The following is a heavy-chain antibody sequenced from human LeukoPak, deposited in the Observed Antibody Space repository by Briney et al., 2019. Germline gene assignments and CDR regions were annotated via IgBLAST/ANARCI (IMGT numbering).Heavy chain of an antibody. D-gene: IGHD3-10*01. Sequence: PSETLSLTCTVSGYSISSGYYWGWIRQPPGKGLEWIGSIYHSGSTYYNPSLKSRVTISVDTSKNQFSLKLSSVTAADTAVYYCARDVGSGSRKAGDDAFDIWGQGTVVTVSS. V-gene: IGHV4-38-2*02. CDR2: IYHSGST. CDR3: ARDVGSGSRKAGDDAFDI. CDR1: GYSISSGYY. J-gene: IGHJ3*02.